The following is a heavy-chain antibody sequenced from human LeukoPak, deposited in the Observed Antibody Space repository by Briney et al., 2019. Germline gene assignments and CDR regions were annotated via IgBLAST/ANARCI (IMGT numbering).Heavy chain of an antibody. J-gene: IGHJ4*02. CDR3: ARQDGYNGCFDY. V-gene: IGHV4-59*08. CDR2: IYYSGST. CDR1: GGSISSYY. Sequence: PSETLSLTCTVSGGSISSYYWSWIRQPPGKGLEWIGYIYYSGSTNYNPSLKSRVTISVDTSKNQFSLKLSSVTAADTAVYYCARQDGYNGCFDYWGQGTLVTVSS. D-gene: IGHD5-24*01.